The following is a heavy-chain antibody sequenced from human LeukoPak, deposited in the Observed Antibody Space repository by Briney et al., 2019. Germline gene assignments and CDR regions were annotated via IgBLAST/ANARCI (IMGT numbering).Heavy chain of an antibody. Sequence: PSETLSLTCTVSGGSISNSSYYWGWIRQPPGKGLEWIGYIYYGGSTYYNPSLKSRVTISVDTSKNQFSLKLSSVTAADTAVYYCARDSLLWFGEFTNYYYYMDVWGKGTTVTISS. CDR2: IYYGGST. CDR3: ARDSLLWFGEFTNYYYYMDV. V-gene: IGHV4-39*07. CDR1: GGSISNSSYY. J-gene: IGHJ6*03. D-gene: IGHD3-10*01.